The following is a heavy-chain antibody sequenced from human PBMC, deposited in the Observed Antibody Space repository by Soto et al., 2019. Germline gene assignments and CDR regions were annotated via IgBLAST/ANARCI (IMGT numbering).Heavy chain of an antibody. CDR2: IYWSGDE. Sequence: GPTLVNATQTLTLTCSFSGFSLSTSVVGVGWIRQPPGKALEWLALIYWSGDEHYRPSLKTRLTITKDTSKNQVVLTMTNMDPVDTATYYCARGVATRPVFAFDIWGQGTMVTVSS. CDR1: GFSLSTSVVG. D-gene: IGHD6-6*01. V-gene: IGHV2-5*01. J-gene: IGHJ3*02. CDR3: ARGVATRPVFAFDI.